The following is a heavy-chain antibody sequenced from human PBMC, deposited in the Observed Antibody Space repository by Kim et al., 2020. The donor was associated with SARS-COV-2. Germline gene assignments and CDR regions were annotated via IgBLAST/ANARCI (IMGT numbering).Heavy chain of an antibody. J-gene: IGHJ4*02. V-gene: IGHV4-39*01. CDR3: ARSFKARRNFDY. CDR1: GGSISSSSYY. CDR2: IYYSGST. Sequence: SETLSLTCTVSGGSISSSSYYWGWIRQPPGKGLEWIGSIYYSGSTYYNPSLKSRVTISVDTSKNQFSLKLSSVTAADTAVYYCARSFKARRNFDYWGQGTLGTVSS.